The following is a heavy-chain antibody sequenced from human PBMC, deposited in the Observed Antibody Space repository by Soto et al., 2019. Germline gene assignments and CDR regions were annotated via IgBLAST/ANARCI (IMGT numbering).Heavy chain of an antibody. Sequence: SETLSLTCTISGGSVTDNNYYWTWIRQPPGKGLEWIGYISYSGNTNYNPSLKSRVTISVDTAKNQFSLKVNSVTAADTAVYYCARGLFDYGDLSGWDNWFDPWGQGTLVTVSS. V-gene: IGHV4-61*01. CDR2: ISYSGNT. CDR1: GGSVTDNNYY. J-gene: IGHJ5*02. CDR3: ARGLFDYGDLSGWDNWFDP. D-gene: IGHD4-17*01.